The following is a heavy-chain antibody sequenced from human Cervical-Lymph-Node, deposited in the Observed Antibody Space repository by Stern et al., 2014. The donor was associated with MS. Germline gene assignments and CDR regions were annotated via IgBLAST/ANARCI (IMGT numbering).Heavy chain of an antibody. V-gene: IGHV4-39*01. CDR1: GDSISSSYYF. Sequence: QVQLQESGPGLVKPSETLSLTCTVSGDSISSSYYFWGWIRQPPGKGLEWIGSLFYSVSPYSNPSLKSRVTMSVDTSQNHFPLNLSSVTATDTAVYYCARMYGSSPTDYYFDYWGQGTLVTVSS. D-gene: IGHD6-6*01. CDR2: LFYSVSP. J-gene: IGHJ4*02. CDR3: ARMYGSSPTDYYFDY.